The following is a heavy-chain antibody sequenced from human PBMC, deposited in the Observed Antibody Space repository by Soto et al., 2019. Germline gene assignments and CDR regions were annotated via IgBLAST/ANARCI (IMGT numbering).Heavy chain of an antibody. CDR3: ARGYCSGGSCYPVGYFDY. D-gene: IGHD2-15*01. Sequence: GGSLRLSCAASGFTFSSYGMHWVRQAPGKGLEWVAVIWYDGSNKYYADSVKGRFTISRDNSKDTLYLQMNSLRAEDTAVYYCARGYCSGGSCYPVGYFDYWGQGTLVTVSS. V-gene: IGHV3-33*01. CDR2: IWYDGSNK. J-gene: IGHJ4*02. CDR1: GFTFSSYG.